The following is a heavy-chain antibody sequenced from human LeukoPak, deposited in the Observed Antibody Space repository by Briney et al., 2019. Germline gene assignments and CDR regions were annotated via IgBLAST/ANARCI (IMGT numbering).Heavy chain of an antibody. CDR1: GFTFSSYS. CDR2: ISSSSSYI. J-gene: IGHJ3*02. CDR3: AILTGTDAFDI. Sequence: GGSLRLSCAASGFTFSSYSMNWVCQAPGKGLEWVSSISSSSSYIYYADSVKGRFTISRDNAKNSLYLQMNSLRAEDTAVYYCAILTGTDAFDIWGQGTMVTVSS. D-gene: IGHD1/OR15-1a*01. V-gene: IGHV3-21*01.